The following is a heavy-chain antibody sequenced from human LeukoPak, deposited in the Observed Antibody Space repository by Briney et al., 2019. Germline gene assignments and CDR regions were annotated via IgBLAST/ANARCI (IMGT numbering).Heavy chain of an antibody. D-gene: IGHD3-3*01. CDR3: ARQPVDSYYDFWSGYYAFDI. Sequence: GESLKISCKGSGYSFTSYWIGWVRQTPGKGLEWMGIIYPGDSDTRYSPSFQGQVTISADKSISTAYLQWSSLKASDTAMYYCARQPVDSYYDFWSGYYAFDIWGQGTMVTVSS. CDR2: IYPGDSDT. CDR1: GYSFTSYW. J-gene: IGHJ3*02. V-gene: IGHV5-51*01.